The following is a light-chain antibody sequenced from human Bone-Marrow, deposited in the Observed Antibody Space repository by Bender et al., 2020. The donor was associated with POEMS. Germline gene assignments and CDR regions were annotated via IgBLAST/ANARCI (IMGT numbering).Light chain of an antibody. CDR3: SFTHV. J-gene: IGLJ1*01. Sequence: SYVLTQPPSVSVAPGQTARISCGGDNIGSKSVHWYQQKPGQAPVLVVYDDRDRPSGVSNRFSGSKSGSTASLTISGLQAEDEADYYCSFTHVFGTGTKVTVL. V-gene: IGLV3-21*02. CDR1: NIGSKS. CDR2: DDR.